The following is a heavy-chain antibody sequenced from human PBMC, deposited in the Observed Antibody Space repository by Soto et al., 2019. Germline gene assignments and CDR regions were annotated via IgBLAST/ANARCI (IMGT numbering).Heavy chain of an antibody. V-gene: IGHV4-34*01. CDR2: INHSGTT. CDR3: ARRYCSDSYCSYFDY. Sequence: PSETLSLTCAVYGGSVSGYFWSWIRQPPGKGLEWIGEINHSGTTSYSPSLDSRVTTSVDTSKNQFSLRLSSVTAADTAIYYCARRYCSDSYCSYFDYWGRGTLVT. D-gene: IGHD2-15*01. J-gene: IGHJ4*02. CDR1: GGSVSGYF.